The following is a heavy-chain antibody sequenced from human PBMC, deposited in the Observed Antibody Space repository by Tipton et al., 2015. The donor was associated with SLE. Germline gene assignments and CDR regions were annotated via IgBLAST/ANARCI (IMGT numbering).Heavy chain of an antibody. Sequence: TLSLTCTVSGGSISSGSYYWSWIRQPAGKGLEWIGRIFTDGSTNYDRSLRSRATISLDTSKNQFSLKLSSVTAADTAVYYCAREHENGDVFDQWGQGTLVTVSS. D-gene: IGHD4-17*01. CDR3: AREHENGDVFDQ. CDR1: GGSISSGSYY. CDR2: IFTDGST. J-gene: IGHJ4*02. V-gene: IGHV4-61*02.